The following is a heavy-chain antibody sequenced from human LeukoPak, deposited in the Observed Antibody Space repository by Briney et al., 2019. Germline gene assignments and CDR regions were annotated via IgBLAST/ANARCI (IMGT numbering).Heavy chain of an antibody. CDR2: IFPGDSDT. CDR1: GYSFTTYW. J-gene: IGHJ3*02. Sequence: GESLKISCKGSGYSFTTYWIGWVRQMPGKGLEWMGIIFPGDSDTRHSPSFQGQVTISADKSISTAYLQWSSLKASDTALYYCARSHGSTWYTSFDIWGQGTMVTVSS. V-gene: IGHV5-51*01. CDR3: ARSHGSTWYTSFDI. D-gene: IGHD6-13*01.